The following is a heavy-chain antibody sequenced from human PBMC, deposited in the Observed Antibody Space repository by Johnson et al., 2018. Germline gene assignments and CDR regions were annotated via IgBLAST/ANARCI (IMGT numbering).Heavy chain of an antibody. D-gene: IGHD4-17*01. CDR1: GFTFSSYW. CDR2: INSDGSST. CDR3: ARSRDGDYEAWFDP. Sequence: LVQSGAEVKKPGGSLRLSCAASGFTFSSYWMHWVRQAPGKGLVWVSRINSDGSSTSYAASVKGRFTISRENPKNTLYLQMNSLRAEDTAVYYCARSRDGDYEAWFDPWGQGTLVTVSS. V-gene: IGHV3-74*02. J-gene: IGHJ5*02.